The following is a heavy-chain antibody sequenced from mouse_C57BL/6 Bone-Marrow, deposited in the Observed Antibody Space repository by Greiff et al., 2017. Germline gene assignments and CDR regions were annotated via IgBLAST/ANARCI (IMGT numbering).Heavy chain of an antibody. V-gene: IGHV1-63*01. CDR2: IYPGGGYT. J-gene: IGHJ3*01. Sequence: VQLQQSGAELVRPGTSVKMSCKASGYTFTNYWIGWAKQRPGHGLEWIGDIYPGGGYTNYNEKFKGKATLTADKSSSTAYMQFSSLTSEDSASYDCARVDWDVGFAYWGQGTLVTVSA. D-gene: IGHD4-1*01. CDR1: GYTFTNYW. CDR3: ARVDWDVGFAY.